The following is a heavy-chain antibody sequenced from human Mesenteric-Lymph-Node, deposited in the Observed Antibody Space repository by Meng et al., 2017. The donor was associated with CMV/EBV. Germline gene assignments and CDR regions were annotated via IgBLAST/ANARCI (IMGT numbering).Heavy chain of an antibody. J-gene: IGHJ4*02. CDR2: IYYRGST. D-gene: IGHD1-26*01. CDR1: GASISSGGYY. Sequence: SGASISSGGYYWSWIRQHPGKGLEWIGYIYYRGSTYYNLSLKSRVSISVDTSENQFSLKLSSVTAADTAVYYCARGHPVYSGSYFSHWGQGTLVTVSS. CDR3: ARGHPVYSGSYFSH. V-gene: IGHV4-31*02.